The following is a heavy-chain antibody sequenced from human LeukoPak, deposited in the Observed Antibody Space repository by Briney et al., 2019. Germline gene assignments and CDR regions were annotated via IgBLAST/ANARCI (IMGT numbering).Heavy chain of an antibody. D-gene: IGHD3-3*01. Sequence: GGSLRLSCAASGFTFSSCAMNWVRQAPGKGLEWVSDISGSGGSTYYADSVKGRFTISRDNSENTVYLQMNSLRAEDTAVYYCAKSARGFGIVTQHYFDYWGQGTLVTVSS. V-gene: IGHV3-23*01. J-gene: IGHJ4*02. CDR2: ISGSGGST. CDR1: GFTFSSCA. CDR3: AKSARGFGIVTQHYFDY.